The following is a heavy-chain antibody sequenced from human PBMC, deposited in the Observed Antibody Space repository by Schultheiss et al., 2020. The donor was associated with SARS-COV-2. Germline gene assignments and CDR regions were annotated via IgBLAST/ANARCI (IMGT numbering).Heavy chain of an antibody. CDR3: ARHRSQTANYDFWSGYYEVDYYYGMDV. Sequence: SETLSLTCTVSGGSISSSSYYWGWIRQPPGKGLEWIGSIYYSGSTYYNPSLKSRVTISVDTSKNQFSLKLSSVTAADTAVYYCARHRSQTANYDFWSGYYEVDYYYGMDVWGQGTTVTVSS. V-gene: IGHV4-39*01. J-gene: IGHJ6*02. CDR2: IYYSGST. CDR1: GGSISSSSYY. D-gene: IGHD3-3*01.